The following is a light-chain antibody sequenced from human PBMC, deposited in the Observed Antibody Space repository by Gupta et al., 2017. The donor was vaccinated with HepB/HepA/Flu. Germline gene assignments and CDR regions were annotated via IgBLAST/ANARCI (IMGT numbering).Light chain of an antibody. CDR3: QQYGSSPRT. J-gene: IGKJ2*01. CDR2: GAS. Sequence: EIVLTQSPATLSLSPGERATLSCRASQSVSSSYLAWYQQKPGQAPRLLIYGASSRATGIPDRFSGSRSGTDFTLTISRLEPEDFAVYYCQQYGSSPRTFGQGTKLEIK. V-gene: IGKV3-20*01. CDR1: QSVSSSY.